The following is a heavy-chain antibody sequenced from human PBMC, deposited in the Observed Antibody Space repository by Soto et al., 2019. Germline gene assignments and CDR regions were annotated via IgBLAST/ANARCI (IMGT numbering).Heavy chain of an antibody. D-gene: IGHD3-9*01. Sequence: EVQLVESGGCLVKPGGSLRLSCAASGFNFSNYSMKWVRQAPGKGLEWVSSISSSSTYIYYADSVKGRFTISRDNAKNSLYMQMNRLRAEDTAVYYCARPKTYDSLTGSFDPWGQGTLVTVSS. CDR2: ISSSSTYI. CDR3: ARPKTYDSLTGSFDP. V-gene: IGHV3-21*01. CDR1: GFNFSNYS. J-gene: IGHJ5*02.